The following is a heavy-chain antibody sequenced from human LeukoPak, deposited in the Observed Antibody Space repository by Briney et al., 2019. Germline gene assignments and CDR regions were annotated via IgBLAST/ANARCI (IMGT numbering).Heavy chain of an antibody. D-gene: IGHD6-13*01. CDR1: GGSFSGYY. CDR3: ARTIAAHDY. J-gene: IGHJ4*02. V-gene: IGHV4-34*01. CDR2: INHSGST. Sequence: PSETLSLTCAVYGGSFSGYYWSWIRQPPGKGLGWIGEINHSGSTNYNPSLKSRVTISVDTSKNQFSLKLSSVTAADTAVYYCARTIAAHDYWGQGTLVTVSS.